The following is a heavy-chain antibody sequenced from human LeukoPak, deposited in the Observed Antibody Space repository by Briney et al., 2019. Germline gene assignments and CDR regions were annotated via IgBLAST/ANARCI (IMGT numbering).Heavy chain of an antibody. CDR2: INWDASYM. Sequence: GGSLRLSCAASGSTFSSFDINWVRQAPGKGLEWVASINWDASYMFYADSVRGRFTISRDNAKNSLYLQMNGLRAEDTAVYYCGMRGLTFDWGQGTLVTVSS. CDR3: GMRGLTFD. V-gene: IGHV3-21*01. J-gene: IGHJ4*02. CDR1: GSTFSSFD. D-gene: IGHD5-12*01.